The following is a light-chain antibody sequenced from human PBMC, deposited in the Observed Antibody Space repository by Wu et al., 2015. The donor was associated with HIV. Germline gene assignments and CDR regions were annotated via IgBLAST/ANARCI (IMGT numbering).Light chain of an antibody. CDR2: GAS. J-gene: IGKJ2*01. V-gene: IGKV3-20*01. Sequence: EIVLTQSPGTLSLSPGEGATLSCRASLSVSNTDLAWYQQKPGQAPRLLIYGASSRATGIPDRFSGSGSGTEFTLTITSLQPEDVGTYFCQEYDSLPFTFGQGTKLQIK. CDR3: QEYDSLPFT. CDR1: LSVSNTD.